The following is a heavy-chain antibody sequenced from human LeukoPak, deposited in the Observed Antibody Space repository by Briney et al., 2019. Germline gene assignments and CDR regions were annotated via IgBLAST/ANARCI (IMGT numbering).Heavy chain of an antibody. CDR2: ISAYNGNT. Sequence: ASVKVSCTASGYTFTSYGISWVRQAPGQGLEWMGWISAYNGNTNYAQKLQGRVTMTTDTSTSTAYMELRSLRSDDTAVYYCARDKFYCGGDCYFERDYYYGMDVWGQGTTVTVSS. D-gene: IGHD2-21*02. CDR3: ARDKFYCGGDCYFERDYYYGMDV. V-gene: IGHV1-18*01. CDR1: GYTFTSYG. J-gene: IGHJ6*02.